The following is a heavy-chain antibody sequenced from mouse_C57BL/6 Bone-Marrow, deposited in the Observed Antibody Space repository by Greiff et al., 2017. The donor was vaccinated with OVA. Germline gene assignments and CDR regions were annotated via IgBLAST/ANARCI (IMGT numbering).Heavy chain of an antibody. CDR3: AREGLDSSGYGDY. J-gene: IGHJ2*01. D-gene: IGHD3-2*02. CDR1: GYTFTSYW. V-gene: IGHV1-59*01. CDR2: IDPSDSYT. Sequence: VQLKQPGAELVRPGTSVKLSCKASGYTFTSYWMHWVKQRPGQGLEWIGVIDPSDSYTNYNQKFKGKATLTVDTSSSTAYMQLSSLTSEDSAVYYCAREGLDSSGYGDYWGQGTTLTVSS.